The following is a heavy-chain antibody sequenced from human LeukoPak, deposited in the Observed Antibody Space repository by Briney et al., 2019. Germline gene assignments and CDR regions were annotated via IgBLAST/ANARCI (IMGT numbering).Heavy chain of an antibody. CDR3: ARDRYYAFDI. V-gene: IGHV3-48*02. D-gene: IGHD3-9*01. J-gene: IGHJ3*02. Sequence: GGSLRLSCAASGFTFSGYSMSWVRQAPGKGLEWLPYISSSSSGIYYADSVKGRFTISRDNAKSTLYLQMNSLRDDDTAVYYCARDRYYAFDIWGQGTMVTVSS. CDR2: ISSSSSGI. CDR1: GFTFSGYS.